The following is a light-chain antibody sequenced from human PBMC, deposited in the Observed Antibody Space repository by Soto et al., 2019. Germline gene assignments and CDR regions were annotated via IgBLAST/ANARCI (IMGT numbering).Light chain of an antibody. J-gene: IGKJ2*01. CDR1: QSVSSSY. CDR3: QQYGSPPLYT. CDR2: GAS. V-gene: IGKV3-20*01. Sequence: EIVLTQSPGTLSLSPGERATLSCRASQSVSSSYLAWYQQKPGQAPRLLIYGASSRATGIPDRFSGSGSGTDFTLTISRLEPEEFAVYYCQQYGSPPLYTFGQGTRLEIK.